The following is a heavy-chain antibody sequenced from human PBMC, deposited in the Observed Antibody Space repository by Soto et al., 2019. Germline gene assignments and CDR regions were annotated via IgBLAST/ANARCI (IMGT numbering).Heavy chain of an antibody. J-gene: IGHJ4*02. CDR3: TRPPAVAETGY. CDR1: GFTFDDYA. D-gene: IGHD6-19*01. Sequence: GGSLRLSCAASGFTFDDYAMHWVRQAPGKGLEWVSGITWNSGTIDYADSVKGRFTISRDNAKNSLYLQMNSLRPEDTALYYCTRPPAVAETGYWGQGTLVTVSS. V-gene: IGHV3-9*01. CDR2: ITWNSGTI.